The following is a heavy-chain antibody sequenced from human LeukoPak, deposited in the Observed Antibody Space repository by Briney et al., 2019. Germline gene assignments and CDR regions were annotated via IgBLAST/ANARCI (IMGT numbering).Heavy chain of an antibody. CDR1: GFTFSSYG. D-gene: IGHD5-12*01. CDR3: AKEPDSGYDPNNWFDP. V-gene: IGHV3-30*18. Sequence: GGSLRLSCAASGFTFSSYGMHWVRQAPGKGLEWVAVISYDGSNKYYADSVKGRFPISRDNSKNTLYLQMNSLRAEDTDVYNCAKEPDSGYDPNNWFDPWGQGTLVTVSS. CDR2: ISYDGSNK. J-gene: IGHJ5*02.